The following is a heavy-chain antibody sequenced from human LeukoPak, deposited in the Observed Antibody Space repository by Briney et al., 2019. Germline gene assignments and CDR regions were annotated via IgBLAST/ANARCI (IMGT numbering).Heavy chain of an antibody. CDR1: GGSIRSYY. D-gene: IGHD4-17*01. CDR2: MYTSGST. V-gene: IGHV4-4*07. J-gene: IGHJ6*02. CDR3: ARDYGEVFYYYGMDV. Sequence: SETLSLTCTVSGGSIRSYYWSWIRQPAGKGLEWIGRMYTSGSTKYNPSLKSRVTMSVDTSKNQLSLKLSSVTAADTAVYYCARDYGEVFYYYGMDVWGQGTTVTVSS.